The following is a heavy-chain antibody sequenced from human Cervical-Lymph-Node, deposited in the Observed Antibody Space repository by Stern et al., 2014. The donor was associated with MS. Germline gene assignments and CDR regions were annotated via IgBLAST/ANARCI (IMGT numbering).Heavy chain of an antibody. CDR3: ARDYGDYAFDY. CDR2: IYPGDSDT. J-gene: IGHJ4*02. V-gene: IGHV5-51*01. D-gene: IGHD4-17*01. CDR1: GYRFTANW. Sequence: EVLLVESGAEMKMPGESLKICCKGSGYRFTANWIACVRQMHGKGLEWMGIIYPGDSDTRYSRSFQGQVTISADKSISTAYLQWSSLKASDTAMYYCARDYGDYAFDYWGQGTLVTVSS.